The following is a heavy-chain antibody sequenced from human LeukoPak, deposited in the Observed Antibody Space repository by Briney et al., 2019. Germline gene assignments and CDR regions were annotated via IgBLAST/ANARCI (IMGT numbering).Heavy chain of an antibody. CDR1: GYTFTGYY. Sequence: GASVKVSCKASGYTFTGYYMHWVRQAPGQGLEWMGWVNPNSGGTNYAQKFQGRVTMTRDTSISTAYMELSRLRSDDTAVYYCARDLGIAVADAFDIWGQGTMVTVSS. V-gene: IGHV1-2*02. J-gene: IGHJ3*02. CDR3: ARDLGIAVADAFDI. D-gene: IGHD6-19*01. CDR2: VNPNSGGT.